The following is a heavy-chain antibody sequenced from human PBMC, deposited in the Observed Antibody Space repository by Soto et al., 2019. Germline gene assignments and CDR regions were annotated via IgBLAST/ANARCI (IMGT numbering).Heavy chain of an antibody. CDR3: ARLLQLERLSWFDP. J-gene: IGHJ5*02. Sequence: SGPTLVKPTQTLTLTCTFSGFSLSTSGVGVGWIRQPPGKALEWLVLIYWNEDKRYSPSLKSRLTITKVTSKNQVVLTMTSMDPVGTATYYCARLLQLERLSWFDPWGQGTLATAST. V-gene: IGHV2-5*01. CDR2: IYWNEDK. CDR1: GFSLSTSGVG. D-gene: IGHD1-1*01.